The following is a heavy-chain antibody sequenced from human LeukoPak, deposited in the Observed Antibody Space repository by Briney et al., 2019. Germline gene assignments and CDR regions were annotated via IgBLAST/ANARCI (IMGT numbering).Heavy chain of an antibody. D-gene: IGHD6-13*01. J-gene: IGHJ4*02. CDR2: ISGSGGST. CDR3: AKDKSYRSSWYTY. Sequence: QPGGSLTLSCAASGFTFSSYAMSWVRQAPGKGLEWVSAISGSGGSTYYADSVKGRFTISRDNSKNTLYLQMNSLRAEDTAVYYCAKDKSYRSSWYTYWGEGTLVTVSS. CDR1: GFTFSSYA. V-gene: IGHV3-23*01.